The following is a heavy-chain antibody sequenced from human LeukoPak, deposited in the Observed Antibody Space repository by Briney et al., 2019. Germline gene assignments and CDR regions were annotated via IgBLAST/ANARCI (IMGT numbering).Heavy chain of an antibody. Sequence: SETLSVTCTVSVGSISSSSYYWGWIRQPPGKGLEWIGSIYYSGSTYYYPSPKSRVTISVDTSKNQFSLKLSSVTAADTAVYYCARVSGSYYSASFVPWGQGTLVTVSS. D-gene: IGHD1-26*01. CDR1: VGSISSSSYY. V-gene: IGHV4-39*07. CDR3: ARVSGSYYSASFVP. CDR2: IYYSGST. J-gene: IGHJ5*02.